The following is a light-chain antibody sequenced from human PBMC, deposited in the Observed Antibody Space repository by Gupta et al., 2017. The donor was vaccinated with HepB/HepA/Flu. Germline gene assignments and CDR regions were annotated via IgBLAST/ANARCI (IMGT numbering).Light chain of an antibody. CDR3: QQDDTFSET. V-gene: IGKV1-5*03. Sequence: DIQMTQSPSTLSASVGDRVTITCRASQSISSWLAWYQQRPGKAPKLLIYKASRLHSGVPSRFSGGGSGTEFTLTISSRQPDDFATYYCQQDDTFSETFGQGTXVEIK. J-gene: IGKJ1*01. CDR1: QSISSW. CDR2: KAS.